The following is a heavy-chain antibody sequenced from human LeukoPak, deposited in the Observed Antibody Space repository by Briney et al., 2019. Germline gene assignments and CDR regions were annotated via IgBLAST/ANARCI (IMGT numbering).Heavy chain of an antibody. V-gene: IGHV3-21*01. CDR2: ISSSSSYI. CDR1: GFTFSSYS. Sequence: PGGSLRLSCAASGFTFSSYSMNWVRQAPGKGLEWVSSISSSSSYIYSADSVKGRFTISRDNAKNSLYLQMNSLRAEDTAVYYCAREVGDYFDYWGQGTLVTVSS. D-gene: IGHD3-16*01. J-gene: IGHJ4*02. CDR3: AREVGDYFDY.